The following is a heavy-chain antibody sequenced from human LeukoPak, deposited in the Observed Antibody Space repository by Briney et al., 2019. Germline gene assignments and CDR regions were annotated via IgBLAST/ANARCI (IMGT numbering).Heavy chain of an antibody. D-gene: IGHD2-15*01. V-gene: IGHV3-23*01. J-gene: IGHJ3*02. Sequence: TGGSLRLSCAASGFTFSSYGMSWVRQAPGKGLEWVSLISGSGGSSYYADSVKGRFTISRDNSKNTLYLQMNSLRAEDTAVYHCARDLLTLDAFDIWGQGTTVTVS. CDR2: ISGSGGSS. CDR3: ARDLLTLDAFDI. CDR1: GFTFSSYG.